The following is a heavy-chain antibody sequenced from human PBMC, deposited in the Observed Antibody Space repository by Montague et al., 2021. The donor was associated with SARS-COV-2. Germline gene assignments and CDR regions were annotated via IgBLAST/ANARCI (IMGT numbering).Heavy chain of an antibody. CDR1: GGSASGYY. J-gene: IGHJ4*01. CDR3: ARGLGYATMFRFFDY. V-gene: IGHV4-59*02. D-gene: IGHD2-2*01. Sequence: SETLSLTCAISGGSASGYYWTWIRQPPGKGLEWIGYMNYTGTSNYNPPLKSRVSMSIDTSKNHFSLDLTSVAAADTGVYYCARGLGYATMFRFFDYWGHGAQVTVSS. CDR2: MNYTGTS.